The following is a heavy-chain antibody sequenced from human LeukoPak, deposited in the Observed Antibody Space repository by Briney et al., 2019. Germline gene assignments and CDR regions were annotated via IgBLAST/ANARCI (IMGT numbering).Heavy chain of an antibody. CDR2: INHSGST. CDR3: ARQYCSSISCCFDY. Sequence: KSSGTLSLTCAVYGESFSGYYWSWIRQPPGKGLEWIGEINHSGSTNYNPSLKSRVTISVDTSKNQVSLKLSSVTAADTAVYYCARQYCSSISCCFDYWGQGTLVPVSS. D-gene: IGHD2-2*01. V-gene: IGHV4-34*01. CDR1: GESFSGYY. J-gene: IGHJ4*02.